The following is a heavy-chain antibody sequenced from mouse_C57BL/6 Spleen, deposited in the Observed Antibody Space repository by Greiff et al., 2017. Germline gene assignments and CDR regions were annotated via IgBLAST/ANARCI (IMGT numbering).Heavy chain of an antibody. V-gene: IGHV6-3*01. Sequence: EVMLVESGGGLVQPGGSMKLSCVASGFTFSNYWMNWVRQSPEKGLEWVAQIRLKSDNYATHYAESVKGRFTISRDDSKSSVYLQMNNLRAEDTGIYYCTDYYGSLWYFDVWGTGTTVTVSS. CDR2: IRLKSDNYAT. CDR1: GFTFSNYW. D-gene: IGHD1-1*01. J-gene: IGHJ1*03. CDR3: TDYYGSLWYFDV.